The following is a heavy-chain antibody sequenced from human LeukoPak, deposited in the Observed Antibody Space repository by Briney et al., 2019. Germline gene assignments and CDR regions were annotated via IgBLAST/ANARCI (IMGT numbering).Heavy chain of an antibody. J-gene: IGHJ5*02. Sequence: ASVTVSFKASVYTFTNYGINWVRPAPGQGLEGMGWISAYNGNTIYAQKLQDRVTMTTDTSTSTAYMDLRSLRSDDTAVYYCARDSGSGWFDPWGQGTLVTVSS. CDR2: ISAYNGNT. CDR1: VYTFTNYG. V-gene: IGHV1-18*01. D-gene: IGHD1-1*01. CDR3: ARDSGSGWFDP.